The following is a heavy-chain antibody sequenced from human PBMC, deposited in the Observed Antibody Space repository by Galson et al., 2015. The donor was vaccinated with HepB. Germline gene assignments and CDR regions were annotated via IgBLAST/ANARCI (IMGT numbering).Heavy chain of an antibody. D-gene: IGHD3-10*01. CDR1: GYTFTSYG. J-gene: IGHJ6*03. CDR3: ARAPGRGFRELPSDYYYYMDV. CDR2: ISAYNGNT. V-gene: IGHV1-18*01. Sequence: SVKVSCKASGYTFTSYGISWVRQAPGQGLEWMGWISAYNGNTNYAQKLQGRVTMTTDTSTSTAYMELRSLRSDDTAVYYCARAPGRGFRELPSDYYYYMDVWGKGTTVTVSS.